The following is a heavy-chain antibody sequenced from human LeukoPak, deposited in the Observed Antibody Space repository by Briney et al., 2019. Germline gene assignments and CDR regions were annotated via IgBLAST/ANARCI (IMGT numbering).Heavy chain of an antibody. D-gene: IGHD5-18*01. CDR1: GGSISSGGYY. CDR2: IHYSGSA. V-gene: IGHV4-31*03. J-gene: IGHJ4*02. CDR3: ARVGYNYGIDY. Sequence: SETLSLTCTVSGGSISSGGYYWSWIRQHPGKGLEWIGYIHYSGSAYYNPSLKSRVTISVDTSKNQFSLKLSSVTAADTAVYYCARVGYNYGIDYWGQGTLVTVSS.